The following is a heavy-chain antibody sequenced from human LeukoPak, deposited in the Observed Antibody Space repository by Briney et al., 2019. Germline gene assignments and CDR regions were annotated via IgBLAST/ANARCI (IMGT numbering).Heavy chain of an antibody. V-gene: IGHV3-21*01. CDR2: ISSSSSYI. CDR1: GFTLSSYS. Sequence: GGSLRLSCAASGFTLSSYSMNWVRQAPGKGLEWVSSISSSSSYIYYADSVKGRFTISRDNAKNSLYLQMNSLRAEDTAVYYCARDGTWGYYMDVWGKGTTVTVSS. J-gene: IGHJ6*03. CDR3: ARDGTWGYYMDV. D-gene: IGHD2-15*01.